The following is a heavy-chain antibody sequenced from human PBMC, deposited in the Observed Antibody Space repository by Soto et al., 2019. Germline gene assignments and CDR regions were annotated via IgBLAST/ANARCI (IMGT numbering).Heavy chain of an antibody. V-gene: IGHV4-59*12. Sequence: SETLSLTCTVSGGSISSYYWSWIRQPPGKGLEWIGYIYYSGNTYYNPSLKSRVTISVDTSKNQFSLKLSSVTAADTAVYYCARVGYYDFWSGYFTPSYFDYWASVKVTVSS. CDR3: ARVGYYDFWSGYFTPSYFDY. CDR2: IYYSGNT. CDR1: GGSISSYY. D-gene: IGHD3-3*01. J-gene: IGHJ4*03.